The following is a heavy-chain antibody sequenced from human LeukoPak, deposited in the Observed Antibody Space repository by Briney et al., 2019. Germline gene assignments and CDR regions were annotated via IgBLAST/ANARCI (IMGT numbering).Heavy chain of an antibody. V-gene: IGHV3-73*01. D-gene: IGHD5-18*01. J-gene: IGHJ4*02. CDR2: IRSKTDSYAT. Sequence: QPGGSLKLSCAASGFTFSGSNMHWVRQAPGKGLEWVGRIRSKTDSYATAYAASVEGRFSISREDSKDTAYLQMNSLKTEDTAVYYCTTVKTTMVWGQGSLVTVSS. CDR3: TTVKTTMV. CDR1: GFTFSGSN.